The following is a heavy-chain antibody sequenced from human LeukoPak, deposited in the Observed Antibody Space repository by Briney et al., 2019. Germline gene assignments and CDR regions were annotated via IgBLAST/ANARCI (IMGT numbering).Heavy chain of an antibody. CDR2: ISGSGGST. J-gene: IGHJ4*02. CDR1: GFTFSSYS. Sequence: GGSLRLSCAASGFTFSSYSMNWVRQAPGKGLEWVSAISGSGGSTYYADSVKGRFTISRDNSKNTLYLQMNSLRAEDTAVYYCAKDGYGSGSYYNWGQGTLVTVSS. V-gene: IGHV3-23*01. D-gene: IGHD3-10*01. CDR3: AKDGYGSGSYYN.